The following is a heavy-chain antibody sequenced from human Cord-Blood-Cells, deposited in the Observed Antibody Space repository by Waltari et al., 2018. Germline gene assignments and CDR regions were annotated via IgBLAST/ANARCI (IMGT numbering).Heavy chain of an antibody. V-gene: IGHV1-2*02. CDR3: ARVDVGATSFDL. D-gene: IGHD1-26*01. CDR1: GYTFTGYY. J-gene: IGHJ2*01. CDR2: INPTSGGT. Sequence: QVQLVQSGAEVKKPGASVKVSCKASGYTFTGYYMHWVRLAPGQGLEWMGWINPTSGGTNYAKKFQGRFTMTRDTSISTAYMELSRLRSDDTAVYYCARVDVGATSFDLWGRGTLVTVSS.